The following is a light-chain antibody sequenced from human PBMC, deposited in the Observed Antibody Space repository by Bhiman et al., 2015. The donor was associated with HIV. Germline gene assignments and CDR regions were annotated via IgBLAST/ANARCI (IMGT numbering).Light chain of an antibody. CDR3: QVWDSSSGHPSYV. Sequence: YEVTQPPSVSVYPGQTASITCSGEKLGNQYVCWFQQKPGQSPVLVMYQDSKRPSGIPERFSGSNSGNTATLTISRVEAGDEADYYCQVWDSSSGHPSYVFGTGTKVTVL. CDR1: KLGNQY. CDR2: QDS. V-gene: IGLV3-1*01. J-gene: IGLJ1*01.